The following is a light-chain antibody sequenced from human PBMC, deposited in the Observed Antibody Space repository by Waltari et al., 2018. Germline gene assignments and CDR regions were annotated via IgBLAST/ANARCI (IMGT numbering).Light chain of an antibody. V-gene: IGLV2-11*01. CDR3: CSYAGSFTWL. Sequence: QSALTQPRSVSGSPGQSVAISCTGTSSDVGGYTYVYWYQHHPGKAPKLMIYDVGKRPSGVPDRFSGSKSGNTASLTISGLQAEDEAEYYCCSYAGSFTWLFGGGTKLTVL. CDR2: DVG. J-gene: IGLJ3*02. CDR1: SSDVGGYTY.